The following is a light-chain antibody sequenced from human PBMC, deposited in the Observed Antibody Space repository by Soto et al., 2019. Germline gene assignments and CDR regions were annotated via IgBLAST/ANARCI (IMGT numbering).Light chain of an antibody. J-gene: IGLJ1*01. Sequence: QSVLTQPASVSGSPGQSITISCTGTSSDIGGYDYVSWYQQRPGKAPKLMIYEVRYRPSGVSSRFSGSKSGNTASLTISGLQAEDEADYYCCSYSDTNTYVFGSGTKVTV. CDR1: SSDIGGYDY. CDR2: EVR. V-gene: IGLV2-14*01. CDR3: CSYSDTNTYV.